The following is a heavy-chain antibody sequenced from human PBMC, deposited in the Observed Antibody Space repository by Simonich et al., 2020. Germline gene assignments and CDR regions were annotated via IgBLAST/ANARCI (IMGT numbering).Heavy chain of an antibody. D-gene: IGHD6-6*01. J-gene: IGHJ6*02. CDR3: ARDFRLQLVEIGTYYYYGMDV. V-gene: IGHV3-48*03. CDR2: ISSSGSTI. Sequence: EVQLVESGGGLVQPGGSLRLSCAASGFTFSSYEMNWVRQAPGKGLEWVSYISSSGSTIYYADSVKGRFTLSRDNANNSLYLQMNSLRAEDTAVYYCARDFRLQLVEIGTYYYYGMDVWGQGTTVTVSS. CDR1: GFTFSSYE.